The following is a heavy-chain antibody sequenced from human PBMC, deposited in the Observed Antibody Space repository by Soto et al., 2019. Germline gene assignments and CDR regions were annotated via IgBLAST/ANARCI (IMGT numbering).Heavy chain of an antibody. Sequence: VGSLRLSCAASGFTFSSYSMNWARQAPGKGLEWVSYISSSSSTIYYADSVKGRFTISRDNAKNSLYLQMNSLRDEDTAVYYCARDRYIPIYNWFDPWGQGTLVTVSS. D-gene: IGHD1-20*01. V-gene: IGHV3-48*02. CDR1: GFTFSSYS. CDR2: ISSSSSTI. CDR3: ARDRYIPIYNWFDP. J-gene: IGHJ5*02.